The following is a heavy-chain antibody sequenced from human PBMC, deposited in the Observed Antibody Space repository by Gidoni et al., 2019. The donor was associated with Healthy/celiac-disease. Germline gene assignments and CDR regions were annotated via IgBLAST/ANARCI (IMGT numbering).Heavy chain of an antibody. D-gene: IGHD5-18*01. J-gene: IGHJ4*02. CDR2: ISYDGSNK. Sequence: QVQLVESGGGVVQPGRSLRLSCAAYGSTFSSYAMHWVRQAPGKGLEWVAVISYDGSNKYYADSVKGRFTISRDNSKNTLYLQMNSLRAEDTAVYYCARDQRRIQLYVNYWGQGTLVTVSS. CDR3: ARDQRRIQLYVNY. V-gene: IGHV3-30-3*01. CDR1: GSTFSSYA.